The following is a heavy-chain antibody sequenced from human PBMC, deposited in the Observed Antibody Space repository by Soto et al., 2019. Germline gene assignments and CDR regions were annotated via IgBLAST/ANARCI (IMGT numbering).Heavy chain of an antibody. J-gene: IGHJ4*02. Sequence: SETLSLTCAVYGGSFSGYYWSWIRQPPGKGLEWIGEINHSGSTNYNPSPKSRVTISVDTSKNQFSLKLSSVTAADTAVYYCARGRITMIVVVISPFDYWGQGTLVTVSS. CDR3: ARGRITMIVVVISPFDY. D-gene: IGHD3-22*01. CDR1: GGSFSGYY. V-gene: IGHV4-34*01. CDR2: INHSGST.